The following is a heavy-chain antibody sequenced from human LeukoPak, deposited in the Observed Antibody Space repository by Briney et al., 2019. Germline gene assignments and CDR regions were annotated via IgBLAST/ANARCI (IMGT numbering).Heavy chain of an antibody. Sequence: SVKVSCKASGGTFSSYAISWVRQAPGQGLEWMGGIIPIFGTANYAQKFQGRVTITADESTSTAYMELSSLRSEDTAVYYCATCRGEQLRYYYMDVWGKGTTVTVSS. D-gene: IGHD6-13*01. CDR2: IIPIFGTA. CDR3: ATCRGEQLRYYYMDV. CDR1: GGTFSSYA. V-gene: IGHV1-69*01. J-gene: IGHJ6*03.